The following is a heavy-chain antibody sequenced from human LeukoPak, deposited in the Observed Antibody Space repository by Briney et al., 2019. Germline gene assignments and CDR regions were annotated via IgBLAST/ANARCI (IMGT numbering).Heavy chain of an antibody. V-gene: IGHV4-4*07. D-gene: IGHD1-7*01. CDR3: ASARELPSLDPTGDY. J-gene: IGHJ4*02. CDR2: IYTSGST. Sequence: SETLSLTCTVSGGSISSYYWSWIRQPAGKGLEWIGRIYTSGSTNYNPSLKSRVTMSVDTSKNQFSLKLSSVTAGDTAVYYCASARELPSLDPTGDYWGQGTLVTVSS. CDR1: GGSISSYY.